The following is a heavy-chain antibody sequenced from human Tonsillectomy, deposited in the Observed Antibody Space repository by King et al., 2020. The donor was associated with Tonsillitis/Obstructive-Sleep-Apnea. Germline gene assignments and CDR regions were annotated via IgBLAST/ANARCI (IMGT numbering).Heavy chain of an antibody. CDR1: GFTFSSYA. CDR2: ISGSGGST. D-gene: IGHD3-22*01. Sequence: VQLVESGGGLVQPGGSLRLSCAASGFTFSSYAMSWVRQAPGKGLEWVSAISGSGGSTYYADSVKGPFTISRDNSKNTLYLQMNSRRAEDTAVYYCAKDRSGGYTYWYFDLWGRGTLVTVSS. J-gene: IGHJ2*01. CDR3: AKDRSGGYTYWYFDL. V-gene: IGHV3-23*04.